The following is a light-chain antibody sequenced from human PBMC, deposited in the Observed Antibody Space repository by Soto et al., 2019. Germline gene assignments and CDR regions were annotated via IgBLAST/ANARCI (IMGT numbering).Light chain of an antibody. V-gene: IGKV3-11*01. Sequence: EIVLTQSPATLSLSPGERATLSCRASQSVDSYLTWYQQRPGQAPRLLIYDVSKGATGIPVRFSGSGSGTDFTLTISSLEPEDVAIYYCQQRRNWPLTFGGGTKVEIK. CDR1: QSVDSY. J-gene: IGKJ4*01. CDR3: QQRRNWPLT. CDR2: DVS.